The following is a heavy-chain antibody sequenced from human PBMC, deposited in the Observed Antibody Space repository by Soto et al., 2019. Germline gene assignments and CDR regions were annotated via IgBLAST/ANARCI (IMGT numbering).Heavy chain of an antibody. V-gene: IGHV4-34*01. D-gene: IGHD2-8*02. J-gene: IGHJ4*02. CDR3: VSGPPGRY. Sequence: SETLSLTCAVYGGSFSGYYWSWIRQPPGKGLEWIGEINHSGSTNYNPSLKSRVTISVDTSKNQFSLKLSSVTAADTAVYYCVSGPPGRYWGQGTLVTVSS. CDR2: INHSGST. CDR1: GGSFSGYY.